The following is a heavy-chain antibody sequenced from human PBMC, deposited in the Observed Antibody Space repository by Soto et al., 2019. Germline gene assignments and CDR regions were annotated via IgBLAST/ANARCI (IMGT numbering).Heavy chain of an antibody. CDR2: IYYSGST. CDR3: ASSEGAGYPYYYYGMDV. V-gene: IGHV4-59*01. J-gene: IGHJ6*02. CDR1: GGSISSYY. Sequence: SSETLSLTCTVSGGSISSYYWSWIRQPPGKGLEWIGYIYYSGSTNYNPSLKSRVTISVDTSKNQFSLKLSSVTAADTAVYYCASSEGAGYPYYYYGMDVWGQGTTVTVSS. D-gene: IGHD3-9*01.